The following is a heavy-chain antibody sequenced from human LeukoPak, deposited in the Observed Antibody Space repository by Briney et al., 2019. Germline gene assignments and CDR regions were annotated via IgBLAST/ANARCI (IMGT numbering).Heavy chain of an antibody. CDR3: ASYLTSIPSGMDV. V-gene: IGHV3-74*01. CDR1: GFTFSRYW. Sequence: GGSLRLSCAASGFTFSRYWMHWLRHAPGKGLVWVSRISTDGSSTSYADSVKGRFTISRDNGKNTLYLQMNSLRAEDTAVYYCASYLTSIPSGMDVWGQGTTVIV. J-gene: IGHJ6*02. CDR2: ISTDGSST. D-gene: IGHD2/OR15-2a*01.